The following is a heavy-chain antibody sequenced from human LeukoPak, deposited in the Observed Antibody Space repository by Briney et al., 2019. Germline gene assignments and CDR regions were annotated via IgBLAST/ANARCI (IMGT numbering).Heavy chain of an antibody. Sequence: PGGSLRLSCAASGFTFSSYSMNWVRQAPGKGLEWVSSISSSSSYIYYADSVKGRFTIARDNAKNSLYLQMNSLRAEDTAVYYCARVSDGAFDYWGQGTLVTVPS. J-gene: IGHJ4*02. D-gene: IGHD1-26*01. CDR1: GFTFSSYS. CDR2: ISSSSSYI. CDR3: ARVSDGAFDY. V-gene: IGHV3-21*01.